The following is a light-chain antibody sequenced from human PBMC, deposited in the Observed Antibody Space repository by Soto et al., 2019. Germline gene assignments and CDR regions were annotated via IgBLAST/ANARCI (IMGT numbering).Light chain of an antibody. Sequence: DIQMTQSPSSLSASVGDRVTITCRASQSISSYLNWYQQKPGKAPKLLIYAASSLQSGVPSRFSGSGSGTDFTLTISSLQPEDFATYYCQQSYSTPGSLTFVQGTKVEIK. CDR2: AAS. CDR3: QQSYSTPGSLT. J-gene: IGKJ1*01. V-gene: IGKV1-39*01. CDR1: QSISSY.